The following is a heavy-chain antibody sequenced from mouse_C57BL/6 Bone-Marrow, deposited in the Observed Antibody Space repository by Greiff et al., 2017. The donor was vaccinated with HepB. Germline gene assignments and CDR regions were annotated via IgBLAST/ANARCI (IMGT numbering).Heavy chain of an antibody. J-gene: IGHJ1*03. CDR2: ISSGGSYT. D-gene: IGHD2-1*01. Sequence: DVMLVESGGDLVKPGGSLKLSCAASGFTFSSYGMSWVRQTPDKRLEWVATISSGGSYTYYPDSVKGRFTISRDNAKNTLYLQMSSLKSEDTAMYYCASLVTGWYFDVWGTGTTVTVSS. CDR3: ASLVTGWYFDV. CDR1: GFTFSSYG. V-gene: IGHV5-6*02.